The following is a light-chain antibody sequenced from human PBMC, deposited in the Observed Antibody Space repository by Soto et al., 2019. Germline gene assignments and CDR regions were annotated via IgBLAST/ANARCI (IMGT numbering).Light chain of an antibody. J-gene: IGKJ1*01. Sequence: EIVMTQSPATLSVSPGERSTLSCRASQSVSSNLAWYQQKPGQAPRLLIYGASTRATGIPARFSGSGSGTEFTLTIRRLQSEDFAVYYCQQYNNWPPWTFGQGTTGDIK. CDR2: GAS. CDR1: QSVSSN. V-gene: IGKV3D-15*01. CDR3: QQYNNWPPWT.